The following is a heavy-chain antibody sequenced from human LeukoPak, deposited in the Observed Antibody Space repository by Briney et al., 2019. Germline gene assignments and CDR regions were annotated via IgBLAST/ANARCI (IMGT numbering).Heavy chain of an antibody. Sequence: GRSLRLSCAASGFTFSSYSMNWVRQAPGKGLEWVSSISSSSSYIHYADSVKGRFTISRDNAKNSLYLQMNSLRAEDTAVYYCAREDILTGYYYWGQGTLVTVSS. CDR3: AREDILTGYYY. D-gene: IGHD3-9*01. CDR1: GFTFSSYS. CDR2: ISSSSSYI. J-gene: IGHJ4*02. V-gene: IGHV3-21*01.